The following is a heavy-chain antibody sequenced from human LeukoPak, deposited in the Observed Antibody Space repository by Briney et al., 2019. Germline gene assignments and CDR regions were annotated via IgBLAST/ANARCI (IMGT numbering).Heavy chain of an antibody. D-gene: IGHD2-2*01. CDR2: IYYSGST. CDR1: GGPISSSSYY. CDR3: AVVVPAARWFDP. Sequence: SETLSLTCTVSGGPISSSSYYWGWIRQPPGKGLEWIGSIYYSGSTYYNPSLKSRVTISVDTSKNQFSLKLSSVTAADTAVYYCAVVVPAARWFDPWGQGTLVTVSS. J-gene: IGHJ5*02. V-gene: IGHV4-39*01.